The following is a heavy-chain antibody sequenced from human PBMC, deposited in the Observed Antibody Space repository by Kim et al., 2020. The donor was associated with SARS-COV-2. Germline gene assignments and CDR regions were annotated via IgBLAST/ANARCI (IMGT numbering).Heavy chain of an antibody. CDR2: INHSGST. V-gene: IGHV4-34*01. CDR1: GGSFSGYY. J-gene: IGHJ5*02. D-gene: IGHD3-10*01. Sequence: SETLSLTCAVYGGSFSGYYWSWIRQPPGKGLEWIGEINHSGSTNYNPSLKSRVTISVDTSKNQFSLKLSSVTAADTAVYYCARTPRGYYYGSGSYDPRSYNWFDPWGQGTLVTVSS. CDR3: ARTPRGYYYGSGSYDPRSYNWFDP.